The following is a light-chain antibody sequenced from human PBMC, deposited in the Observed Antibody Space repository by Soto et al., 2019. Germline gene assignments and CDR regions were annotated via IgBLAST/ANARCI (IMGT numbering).Light chain of an antibody. V-gene: IGKV3-15*01. CDR3: QQYNKWPRT. Sequence: EVVMSQSPAALSVSQGERATLSCRASQSIRSYLAWYQQKLGQAPRLLIYGASTRAAGIPARFSGSGSGTDFTLTVTRLEPEDFAVYFCQQYNKWPRTFGQGTKVDIK. CDR1: QSIRSY. J-gene: IGKJ1*01. CDR2: GAS.